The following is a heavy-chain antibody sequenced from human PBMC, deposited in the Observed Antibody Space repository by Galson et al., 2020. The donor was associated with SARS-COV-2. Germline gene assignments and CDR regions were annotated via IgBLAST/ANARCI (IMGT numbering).Heavy chain of an antibody. J-gene: IGHJ4*02. D-gene: IGHD6-19*01. CDR3: ARHPDSSGWSMYFDF. CDR2: IYYSGST. Sequence: ETSETLSLTCTVSGGSISNYYWSWIRQTPGKGLEWIGYIYYSGSTNYNPSLKSRVTISVDTSKKQFSLKLSSVTAADTAVYYCARHPDSSGWSMYFDFWGQGTLVTVSS. V-gene: IGHV4-59*08. CDR1: GGSISNYY.